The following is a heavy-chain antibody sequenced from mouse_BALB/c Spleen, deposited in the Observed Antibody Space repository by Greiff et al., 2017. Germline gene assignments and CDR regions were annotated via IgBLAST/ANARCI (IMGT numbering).Heavy chain of an antibody. CDR1: GYTFTSYY. CDR2: INPSNGGT. J-gene: IGHJ4*01. Sequence: QVQLQQPGAELVKPGASVKLSCKASGYTFTSYYMYWVKQRPGQGLEWIGGINPSNGGTNFNEKFKSKATLTVDKSSSTAYMQLSSLTSEDSAVYYSTRKGVRRSAYAMDYWGQGTSVTVSS. D-gene: IGHD2-14*01. V-gene: IGHV1S81*02. CDR3: TRKGVRRSAYAMDY.